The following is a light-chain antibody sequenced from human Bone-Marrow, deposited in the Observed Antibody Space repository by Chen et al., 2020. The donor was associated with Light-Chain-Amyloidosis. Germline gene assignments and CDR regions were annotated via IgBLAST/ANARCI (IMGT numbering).Light chain of an antibody. CDR1: SSDVGAYNY. J-gene: IGLJ2*01. V-gene: IGLV2-14*01. CDR2: DVK. Sequence: SALTQPASVSGSPGKSITISCTGTSSDVGAYNYVSWYQQQPGKPLKLMIYDVKNRPSGVATRFSCSKSGTTASLSIAGLQAEDEADYYCTSLTSSTAPVLFGGGTKMTVL. CDR3: TSLTSSTAPVL.